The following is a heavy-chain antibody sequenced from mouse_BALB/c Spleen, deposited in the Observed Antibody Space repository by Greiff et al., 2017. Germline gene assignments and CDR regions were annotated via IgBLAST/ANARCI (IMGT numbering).Heavy chain of an antibody. CDR2: ISSGSSTI. D-gene: IGHD2-2*01. CDR3: ARSFYYGYDCFAY. CDR1: GFTFSSFG. V-gene: IGHV5-17*02. J-gene: IGHJ3*01. Sequence: EVKVEESGGGLVQPGGSRKLSCAASGFTFSSFGMHWVRQAPEKGLEWVAYISSGSSTIYYADTVKGRFTISRDNPKNTLFLQMTSLRSEDTAMYYCARSFYYGYDCFAYWGQGTLVTVSA.